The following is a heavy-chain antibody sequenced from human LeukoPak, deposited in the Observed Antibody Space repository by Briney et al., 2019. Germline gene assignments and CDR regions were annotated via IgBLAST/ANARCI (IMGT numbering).Heavy chain of an antibody. Sequence: SETLSLTCTVSGGSISSSSYYWGWIRQPPGKGLEWIGSIYYSGSTYYNPSLKSRVTISVDTSKNQFSLKLSSVTAADTAVYYCARDTYSSSGYYMDVWGKGTTVTISS. CDR3: ARDTYSSSGYYMDV. D-gene: IGHD6-6*01. J-gene: IGHJ6*03. CDR1: GGSISSSSYY. CDR2: IYYSGST. V-gene: IGHV4-39*07.